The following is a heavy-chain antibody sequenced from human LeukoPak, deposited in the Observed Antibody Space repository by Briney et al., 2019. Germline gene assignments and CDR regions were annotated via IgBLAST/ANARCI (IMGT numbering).Heavy chain of an antibody. CDR2: ISSSSSYI. V-gene: IGHV3-21*01. J-gene: IGHJ6*03. CDR1: GFTFSSYS. CDR3: VRGGQCSGGSCYADYFYYYMDV. D-gene: IGHD2-15*01. Sequence: GGSLRLSCAASGFTFSSYSMNWVRQAPGKGLEWVSSISSSSSYIFYADSVKGRFTVSRDNAKNSVILQMNSLRDEDTAVYYCVRGGQCSGGSCYADYFYYYMDVWGKGTTVTVSS.